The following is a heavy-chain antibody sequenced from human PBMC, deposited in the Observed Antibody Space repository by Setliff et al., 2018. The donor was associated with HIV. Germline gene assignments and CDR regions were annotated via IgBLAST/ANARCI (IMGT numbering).Heavy chain of an antibody. CDR1: GYTFTNYD. CDR2: ISGFNGNT. D-gene: IGHD6-19*01. V-gene: IGHV1-18*01. J-gene: IGHJ3*01. CDR3: GRVPYRSAWFSGGHNPFDD. Sequence: ASVKVSCKPSGYTFTNYDINWVRQAPGQGLEWMGWISGFNGNTKYGQSFQGRVTMTTDTSTSTVYMELRSLRSDDTAVYYCGRVPYRSAWFSGGHNPFDDWGQGTRVTVSS.